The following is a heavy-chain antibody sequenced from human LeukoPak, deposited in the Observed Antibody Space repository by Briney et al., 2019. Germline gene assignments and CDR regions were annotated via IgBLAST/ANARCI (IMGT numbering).Heavy chain of an antibody. CDR1: GYTFTGYY. J-gene: IGHJ3*02. D-gene: IGHD1-26*01. Sequence: ASVKVSCKASGYTFTGYYMHWVRQAPGQGLEWMGWINPNSGGTNYAQKLQGRVTMTTDTSTSTAYMELRSLRSDDTAVYYCAREMVESGRHTGGGAFDIWGQGTMVTVSS. V-gene: IGHV1-2*02. CDR3: AREMVESGRHTGGGAFDI. CDR2: INPNSGGT.